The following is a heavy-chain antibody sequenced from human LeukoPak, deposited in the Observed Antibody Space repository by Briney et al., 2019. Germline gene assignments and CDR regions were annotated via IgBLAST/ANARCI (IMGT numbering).Heavy chain of an antibody. J-gene: IGHJ4*02. D-gene: IGHD3-10*01. CDR3: ASISLVRGVTYDY. V-gene: IGHV1-2*02. CDR1: GYTFTGYY. CDR2: INPNSGGT. Sequence: ASVKVSCKASGYTFTGYYMHWVRQAPGQGLEWMGWINPNSGGTNYAQKFQGRVTMTRDTSISTAYMEVSRLRSDDTAVYYWASISLVRGVTYDYWGQGTLVTVSS.